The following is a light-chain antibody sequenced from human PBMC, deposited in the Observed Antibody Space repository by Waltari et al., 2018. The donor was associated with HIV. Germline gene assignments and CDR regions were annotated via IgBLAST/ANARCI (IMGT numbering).Light chain of an antibody. J-gene: IGKJ5*01. CDR3: QQYGGSPPIT. V-gene: IGKV3-20*01. CDR1: QSIRSAY. Sequence: DIVLTQSPGTLSLSPGERATLSCRASQSIRSAYLVWYQQKPCQAPRLLIYGASSRATGIPDRFSVSGSGTDFSLTISRLEPEDFAVYYGQQYGGSPPITFGQGTRLEIK. CDR2: GAS.